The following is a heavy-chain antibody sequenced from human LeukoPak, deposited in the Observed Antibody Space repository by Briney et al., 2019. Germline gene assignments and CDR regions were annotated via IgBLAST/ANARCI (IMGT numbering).Heavy chain of an antibody. D-gene: IGHD5-12*01. CDR2: IYPADSDT. J-gene: IGHJ4*02. CDR3: ARHSTPYSGYVPCDY. V-gene: IGHV5-51*01. CDR1: GYSFTSYW. Sequence: GESLKISCKGSGYSFTSYWIGWVRHMPGKGLEWMGIIYPADSDTRYSPSFQGQVTISADKSISTDYLQWSSLKASDTAMYYCARHSTPYSGYVPCDYWGQGTLVTVSS.